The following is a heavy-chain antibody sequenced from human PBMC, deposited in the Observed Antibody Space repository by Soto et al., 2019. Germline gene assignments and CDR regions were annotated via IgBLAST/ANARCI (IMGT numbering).Heavy chain of an antibody. V-gene: IGHV3-21*01. CDR1: GFTFSSYS. J-gene: IGHJ4*02. D-gene: IGHD6-19*01. CDR2: ISSSSSYI. CDR3: ARDGQWLAQIFDY. Sequence: GGSLRLSCAASGFTFSSYSMNWVRQAPGKGLEWVSSISSSSSYIYYADSVKGRFTISRDNAKNSLYLQMNSLRAEDTAVYYCARDGQWLAQIFDYWDQGPLVTVSS.